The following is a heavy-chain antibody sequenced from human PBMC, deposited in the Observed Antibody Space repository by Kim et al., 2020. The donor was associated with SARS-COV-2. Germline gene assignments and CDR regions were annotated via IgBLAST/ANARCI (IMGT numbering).Heavy chain of an antibody. CDR2: IYYSGST. CDR3: ARQGTSMVRGVISYYYYGMDV. D-gene: IGHD3-10*01. J-gene: IGHJ6*02. V-gene: IGHV4-39*01. CDR1: GGSISSSSYY. Sequence: SETLSLTCTVSGGSISSSSYYWGWIRQPPGKGLEWIGSIYYSGSTYYNPSLKSRVTISVDTSKNQFSLKLSSVTAADTAVYYCARQGTSMVRGVISYYYYGMDVWGQGTTVTVSS.